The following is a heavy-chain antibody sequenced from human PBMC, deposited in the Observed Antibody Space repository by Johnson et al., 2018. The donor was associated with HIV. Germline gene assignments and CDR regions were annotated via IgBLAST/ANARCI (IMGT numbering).Heavy chain of an antibody. CDR1: GFTFDDYG. CDR3: ARAETAMVRGAFDI. CDR2: INWNGGST. V-gene: IGHV3-20*04. Sequence: VQLVESGGGVVRPGGSLRLSCAASGFTFDDYGMSWVRQTPGKGLEWVSGINWNGGSTGYADSVKGRFTISRANAKNSLYLQMNSLRAEDTALYYCARAETAMVRGAFDIWGQGTMVTVSS. D-gene: IGHD5-18*01. J-gene: IGHJ3*02.